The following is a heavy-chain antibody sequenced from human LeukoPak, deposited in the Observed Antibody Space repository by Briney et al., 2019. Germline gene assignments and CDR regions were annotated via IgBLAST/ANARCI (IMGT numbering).Heavy chain of an antibody. CDR1: GYSMSSGYY. J-gene: IGHJ5*02. D-gene: IGHD3-22*01. V-gene: IGHV4-38-2*02. Sequence: SETLSLTCTVSGYSMSSGYYWGWIRQPPGKGLEWIGSIYHSGSTYYNPSLKSRVTISVDTSKNQISLKLSSVTAADTAVYYCARDRTDSSGYYRPYNWFDPWGQGTLVTVSS. CDR2: IYHSGST. CDR3: ARDRTDSSGYYRPYNWFDP.